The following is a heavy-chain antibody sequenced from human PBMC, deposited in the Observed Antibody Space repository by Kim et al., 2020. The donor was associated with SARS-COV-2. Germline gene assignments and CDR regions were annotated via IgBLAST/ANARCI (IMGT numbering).Heavy chain of an antibody. CDR2: INPNSGGT. CDR1: GYTFSDHY. V-gene: IGHV1-2*02. Sequence: ASVKVSCKTSGYTFSDHYIHWVRQAPGQGVEWMGWINPNSGGTNYAQNFQGRVSMTRDTSISTVYLEVSRLRSDDTAIYYCARARIGGAGSVGFWGQGTLVTVS. J-gene: IGHJ4*02. CDR3: ARARIGGAGSVGF. D-gene: IGHD6-13*01.